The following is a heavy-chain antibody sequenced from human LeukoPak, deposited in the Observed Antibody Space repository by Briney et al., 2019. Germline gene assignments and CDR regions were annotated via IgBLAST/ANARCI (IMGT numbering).Heavy chain of an antibody. D-gene: IGHD6-13*01. Sequence: GASVKVSCKASGYTFTSYGISRVRQAPGQGLEWMGWISAYNGNTNYAQKLQGRVTMTTDTSTSTAYMELRSLRSDDTAVYYCTRAYSSSWYGDNWFDPWGQGTLVTVSS. CDR2: ISAYNGNT. J-gene: IGHJ5*02. CDR3: TRAYSSSWYGDNWFDP. CDR1: GYTFTSYG. V-gene: IGHV1-18*01.